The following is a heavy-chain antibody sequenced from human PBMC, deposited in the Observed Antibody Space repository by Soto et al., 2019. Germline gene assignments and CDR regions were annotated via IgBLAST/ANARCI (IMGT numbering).Heavy chain of an antibody. D-gene: IGHD6-6*01. CDR2: IYYSGST. V-gene: IGHV4-39*01. CDR1: GGSISSSSYY. Sequence: KTSETLSLTCTVSGGSISSSSYYWGWIRQPPGKGLEWIGSIYYSGSTYYSPSLKSRVTISVDTSKNQFSLKLSSVTAADTAVYYCARHGVSSIAVNAFDYWGQGTLVTVSS. J-gene: IGHJ4*02. CDR3: ARHGVSSIAVNAFDY.